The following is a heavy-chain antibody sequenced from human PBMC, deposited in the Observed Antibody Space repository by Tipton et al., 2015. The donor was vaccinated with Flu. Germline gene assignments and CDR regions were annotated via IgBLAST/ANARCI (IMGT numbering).Heavy chain of an antibody. J-gene: IGHJ4*02. CDR3: ARHTGDSVRGVIDY. CDR1: GDSVTSGYY. D-gene: IGHD3-10*02. V-gene: IGHV4-38-2*02. Sequence: TLSLTCTVSGDSVTSGYYWGWIRQPPGKGLEWIGNIYHTGSTYYNPSLKGRVTISVDTSKNQFSLRVISMTAADTAVYYCARHTGDSVRGVIDYWGQGTLATVSS. CDR2: IYHTGST.